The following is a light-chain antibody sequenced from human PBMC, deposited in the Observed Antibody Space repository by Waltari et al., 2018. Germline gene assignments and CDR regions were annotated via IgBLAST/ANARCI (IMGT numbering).Light chain of an antibody. Sequence: ASLGASVKLTCTLSGGHSTYSIAWHQQQPQKGPRYLMKVNSDGSHIKGDVIPDRFSGSSSGAERYLTISSLQSEDEADYYCQTGGFCIWVFGGGTKLTVL. CDR1: GGHSTYS. J-gene: IGLJ3*02. CDR2: VNSDGSH. CDR3: QTGGFCIWV. V-gene: IGLV4-69*01.